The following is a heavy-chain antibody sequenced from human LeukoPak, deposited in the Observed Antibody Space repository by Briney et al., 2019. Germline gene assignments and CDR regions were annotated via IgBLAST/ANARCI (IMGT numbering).Heavy chain of an antibody. J-gene: IGHJ4*02. CDR2: INWNGGST. D-gene: IGHD3-9*01. Sequence: PGGSLRLSCAASGFTFDDYGMSWVRHAPGKGLEWVSGINWNGGSTGYADSVKGRFIISRDNAKNALYLQMNSLGVEDTAVYFCSTISVWGQGTLVTVSS. V-gene: IGHV3-20*04. CDR1: GFTFDDYG. CDR3: STISV.